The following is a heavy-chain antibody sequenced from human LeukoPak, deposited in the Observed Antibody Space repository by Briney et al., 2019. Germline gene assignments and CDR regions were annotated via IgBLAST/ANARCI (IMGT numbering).Heavy chain of an antibody. CDR2: ISAYNGNT. J-gene: IGHJ4*02. V-gene: IGHV1-18*01. D-gene: IGHD2-21*02. Sequence: ASVKVSCKAPGYTFTSYGISWVRQAPGQGLEWMGWISAYNGNTNYAQKLQGRVTMTTDTSTSTAYMELRSLRSDDTAVYYCARDRAGGDPTPFDYWGQGTLVTVSS. CDR3: ARDRAGGDPTPFDY. CDR1: GYTFTSYG.